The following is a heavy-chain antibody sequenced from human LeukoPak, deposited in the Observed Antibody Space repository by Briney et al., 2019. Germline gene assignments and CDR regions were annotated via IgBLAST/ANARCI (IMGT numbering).Heavy chain of an antibody. D-gene: IGHD5-18*01. V-gene: IGHV3-30*02. Sequence: PGGSLRLSCAASGFTFSSYGMHWVRQAPGKGLGWVAFIRYDGSNKYYANSVKGRFTISRDNSKNTLYLQMNSLRAEDTAVYYCAKVSGYSYGSFDYWGQGTLVTVSS. J-gene: IGHJ4*02. CDR3: AKVSGYSYGSFDY. CDR1: GFTFSSYG. CDR2: IRYDGSNK.